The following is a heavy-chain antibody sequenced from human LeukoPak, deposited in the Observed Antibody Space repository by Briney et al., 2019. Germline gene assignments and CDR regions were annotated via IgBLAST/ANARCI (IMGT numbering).Heavy chain of an antibody. CDR1: GFTFDDYA. CDR2: ISWNSSSI. D-gene: IGHD2-2*01. J-gene: IGHJ6*02. V-gene: IGHV3-9*01. Sequence: PGGSLRLSCAASGFTFDDYAMHWVRQAPGKGLEWVSGISWNSSSIGYADSVKGRFTISRDNAKNSLYLQMNSLRAEDTALYYCAKGSSTGSYYYYGMDVWGQGTTVTVSS. CDR3: AKGSSTGSYYYYGMDV.